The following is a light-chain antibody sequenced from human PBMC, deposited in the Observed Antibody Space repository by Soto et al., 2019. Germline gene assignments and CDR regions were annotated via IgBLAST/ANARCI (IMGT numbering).Light chain of an antibody. Sequence: DFQMTQSPSSLSAFVGDRLTIPCRASQSIGKFLNWYQQKPGTAPKLLIYAASSLLSGVPSRFSGSGSGTNFTLTISGLQPEDSATYYCQQNYDTPITFGQGTRLEIK. J-gene: IGKJ5*01. CDR3: QQNYDTPIT. V-gene: IGKV1-39*01. CDR1: QSIGKF. CDR2: AAS.